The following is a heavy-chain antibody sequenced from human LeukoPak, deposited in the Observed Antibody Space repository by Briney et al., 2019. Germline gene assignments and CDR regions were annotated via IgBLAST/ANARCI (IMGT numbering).Heavy chain of an antibody. V-gene: IGHV5-51*01. D-gene: IGHD3-3*01. CDR1: GYSFTSYW. Sequence: GASLKISCKGSGYSFTSYWIGWVRPLPGKGLGWMGIIYPGDSDTRYSPSFQGQVTISADKSISTAYLQWSSLKASDTAMYYCARLRGPFWSGPISEFDYWGQGTLVTVSS. CDR3: ARLRGPFWSGPISEFDY. J-gene: IGHJ4*02. CDR2: IYPGDSDT.